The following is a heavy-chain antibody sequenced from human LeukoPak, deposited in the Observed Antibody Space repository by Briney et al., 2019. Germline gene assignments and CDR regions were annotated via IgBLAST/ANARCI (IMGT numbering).Heavy chain of an antibody. D-gene: IGHD2-15*01. CDR2: IIPILGIA. CDR1: GGTFSSYA. Sequence: SVKVSCKASGGTFSSYAMSWVRQAPGQGLEWMGRIIPILGIANYAQKFQGRVTITADKSTSTAYMELSSLRSEDTAVYYCARDPGGYCSGGSCSGNYFDYWGQGTLVTVSS. J-gene: IGHJ4*02. V-gene: IGHV1-69*04. CDR3: ARDPGGYCSGGSCSGNYFDY.